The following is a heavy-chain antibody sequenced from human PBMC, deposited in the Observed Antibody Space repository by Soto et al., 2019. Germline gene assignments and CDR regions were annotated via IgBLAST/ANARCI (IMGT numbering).Heavy chain of an antibody. Sequence: QVQLQESGPGLVRPSQTLSLTCSVSGAYIYNGGYFWSWIRQSPGKGLEWIGHIHNSGSPYKNPSLKSRVTISADTSMNQFSLALTSVNAADTAMYYGARGSTTEKVDSWGQGILVTVSS. CDR1: GAYIYNGGYF. J-gene: IGHJ4*02. CDR3: ARGSTTEKVDS. CDR2: IHNSGSP. V-gene: IGHV4-30-4*01.